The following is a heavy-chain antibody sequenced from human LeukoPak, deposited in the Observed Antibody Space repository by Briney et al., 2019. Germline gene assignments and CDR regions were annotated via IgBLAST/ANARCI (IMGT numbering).Heavy chain of an antibody. CDR3: AKGYYGGSATHFDS. V-gene: IGHV3-23*01. J-gene: IGHJ4*02. CDR2: LSGSGTTGT. D-gene: IGHD4-23*01. Sequence: GGSLRLSCAASGFTFSTFAMSWVRQAPGKGLERVSVLSGSGTTGTYYADSVKGRFTISRDNSKNTLFLEMNSLRAEDSALYYCAKGYYGGSATHFDSWGQGILVTVSS. CDR1: GFTFSTFA.